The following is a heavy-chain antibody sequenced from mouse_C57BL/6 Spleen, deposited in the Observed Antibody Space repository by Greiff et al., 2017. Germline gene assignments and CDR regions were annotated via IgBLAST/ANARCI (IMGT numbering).Heavy chain of an antibody. CDR3: ARCTTTVNFDY. CDR1: GYAFSSSW. J-gene: IGHJ2*01. D-gene: IGHD2-13*01. CDR2: IYPGDGDT. V-gene: IGHV1-82*01. Sequence: QVQLQQSGPELVKPGASVKISCKASGYAFSSSWMNWVKQRTGKGLEWIGRIYPGDGDTNYNGKFKGKATRTADKSSSTAYMQLSSLTSEDSAVYFCARCTTTVNFDYWGQGTTLTVSS.